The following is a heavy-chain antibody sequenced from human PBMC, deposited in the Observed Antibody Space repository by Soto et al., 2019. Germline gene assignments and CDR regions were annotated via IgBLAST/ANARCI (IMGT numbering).Heavy chain of an antibody. CDR3: TRHEDIVVVPAATPQLLVPTNDY. V-gene: IGHV3-73*01. CDR1: GFTFSGSA. CDR2: IRSKANSYAT. J-gene: IGHJ4*02. D-gene: IGHD2-2*01. Sequence: GGSLRLSCAASGFTFSGSAMHWVRQASGKGLEWVGRIRSKANSYATAYAASVKGRFTISRDDSKNTAYLQRNSLKTEDTAVYYCTRHEDIVVVPAATPQLLVPTNDYWGQGTLVTVSS.